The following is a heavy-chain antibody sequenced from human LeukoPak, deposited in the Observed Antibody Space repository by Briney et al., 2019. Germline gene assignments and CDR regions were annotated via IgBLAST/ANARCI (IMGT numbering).Heavy chain of an antibody. V-gene: IGHV3-11*01. CDR3: ARDKFETSGCFDY. CDR1: EFTLSDYY. CDR2: ISRSGTTI. J-gene: IGHJ4*02. Sequence: GGSLRLSCAASEFTLSDYYMSWIRQAPGKGLEWVSYISRSGTTIHYADSVKGRFTISRDNAKNSLYLQMNSLRADDTAVYFCARDKFETSGCFDYWDQGALVTVSS. D-gene: IGHD6-19*01.